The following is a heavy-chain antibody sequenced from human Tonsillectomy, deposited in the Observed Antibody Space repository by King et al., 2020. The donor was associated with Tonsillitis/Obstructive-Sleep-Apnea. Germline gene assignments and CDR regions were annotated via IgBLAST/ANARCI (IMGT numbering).Heavy chain of an antibody. D-gene: IGHD4-17*01. V-gene: IGHV2-5*02. CDR1: GFSLSTSGVG. CDR2: IYWDDDK. J-gene: IGHJ2*01. Sequence: TLKESGPTLVKPTQTLTLTCTFSGFSLSTSGVGVGWIRQPPGKALEWLALIYWDDDKRYSPSLKSRLTITKDTSKNQVVLTMTNMDPVDTATYYCAHMDLIDYGYYWYFDLWGRGTLVTVSS. CDR3: AHMDLIDYGYYWYFDL.